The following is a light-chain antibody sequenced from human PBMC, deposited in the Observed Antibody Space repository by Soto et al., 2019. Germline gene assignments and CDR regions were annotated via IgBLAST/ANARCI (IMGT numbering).Light chain of an antibody. CDR1: QGISND. V-gene: IGKV1-27*01. Sequence: DIQMTQSPSSLSASVGDRVTITCRARQGISNDLAWYQQKPGKVPKLLIYAASTLQSGVPSRFSGSGSGTDFTLTISSLQPEDVATYYCQTYNSAPFPFGPGTKVDIK. CDR3: QTYNSAPFP. CDR2: AAS. J-gene: IGKJ3*01.